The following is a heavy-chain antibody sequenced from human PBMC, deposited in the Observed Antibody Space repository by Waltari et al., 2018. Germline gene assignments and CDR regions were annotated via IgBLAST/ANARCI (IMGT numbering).Heavy chain of an antibody. J-gene: IGHJ3*01. V-gene: IGHV3-66*01. CDR2: IYSNGDT. CDR1: GFTVGNNY. Sequence: EVQLVESGGGLVQPGGSLRLSCAASGFTVGNNYMSWVRQTPGKGLEGGSLIYSNGDTLYADSVKGRFTISRDSSKNTLYLQMNSLRAEDTAVYYCATDRSVWGQGTVVTVSS. CDR3: ATDRSV.